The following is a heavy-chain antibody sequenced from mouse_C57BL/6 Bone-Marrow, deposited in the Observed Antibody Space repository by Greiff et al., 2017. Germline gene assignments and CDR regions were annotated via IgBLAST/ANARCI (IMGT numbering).Heavy chain of an antibody. J-gene: IGHJ3*01. CDR1: GFTFSDFY. CDR3: ARDDGGRFAY. CDR2: SRNKANDYTT. V-gene: IGHV7-1*01. Sequence: EVQLVESGGGLVQSGRSLRLSCATSGFTFSDFYMEWVRQAPGKGLEWIAASRNKANDYTTEYSASVKGRFIVSRDTSQSILYLQMNALRAEDTAIYYGARDDGGRFAYWGQGTLVTVSA.